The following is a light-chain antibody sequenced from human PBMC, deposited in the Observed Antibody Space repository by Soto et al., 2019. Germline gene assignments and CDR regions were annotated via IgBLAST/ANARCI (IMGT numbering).Light chain of an antibody. Sequence: DIHMTKSPSTLSASTGDRVTVACRASQGISNWLAWYQQKPGKAPKLLIYDASSLESGVPSRFSGSGSGTEFTLTISSLQPEDFATNYCQQYNFYSWTFGQGTKVDIK. CDR2: DAS. J-gene: IGKJ1*01. V-gene: IGKV1-5*01. CDR3: QQYNFYSWT. CDR1: QGISNW.